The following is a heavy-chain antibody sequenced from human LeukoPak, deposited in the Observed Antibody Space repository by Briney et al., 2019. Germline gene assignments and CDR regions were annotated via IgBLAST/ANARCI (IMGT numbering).Heavy chain of an antibody. CDR1: GYTFTGYY. CDR3: ARDRSIAAAGTYDY. J-gene: IGHJ4*02. V-gene: IGHV1-2*02. D-gene: IGHD6-13*01. Sequence: ASVKVSCKASGYTFTGYYMHWVRQAPGQGLEWMGWINPNSGGTNYAQKFQGRVTMTRDTSISTAHMELSRLRSDDTAVYYCARDRSIAAAGTYDYWGQGTLVTVSS. CDR2: INPNSGGT.